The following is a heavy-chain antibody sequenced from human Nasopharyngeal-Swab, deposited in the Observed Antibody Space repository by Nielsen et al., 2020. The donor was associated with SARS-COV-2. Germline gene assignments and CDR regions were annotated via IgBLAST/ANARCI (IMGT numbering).Heavy chain of an antibody. J-gene: IGHJ6*03. CDR2: MNPNSGNT. CDR3: ARGGYGDYLGYYYYMDV. CDR1: GYTFTSYD. V-gene: IGHV1-8*01. Sequence: ASVKVSCKVSGYTFTSYDINWVRQATGQGLEWMGWMNPNSGNTGYAQKFQGRVTMTRNTSISTAYMELSSLRSEDTAVYYCARGGYGDYLGYYYYMDVWGKGTTVTVSS. D-gene: IGHD4-17*01.